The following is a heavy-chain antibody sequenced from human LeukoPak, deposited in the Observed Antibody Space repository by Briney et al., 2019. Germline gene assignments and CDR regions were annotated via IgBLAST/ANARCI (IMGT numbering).Heavy chain of an antibody. D-gene: IGHD3-10*01. CDR2: IWYDGSNK. Sequence: GGSLRLSCAASGFTFSSYGMHWVRQAPGKGLEWVAVIWYDGSNKYYADSVKGRFTISRDNSKNTLYLQMNGLRAEDTAVYYCAREGSDDGSYYFDYWGQGTLVTVSS. J-gene: IGHJ4*02. V-gene: IGHV3-33*01. CDR3: AREGSDDGSYYFDY. CDR1: GFTFSSYG.